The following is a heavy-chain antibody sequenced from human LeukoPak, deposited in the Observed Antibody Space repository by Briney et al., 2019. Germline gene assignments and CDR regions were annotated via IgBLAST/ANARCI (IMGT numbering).Heavy chain of an antibody. D-gene: IGHD7-27*01. CDR1: GFTFTSSA. CDR3: AADRGLGQYYYYGMDV. J-gene: IGHJ6*02. Sequence: SVKVSCKASGFTFTSSAMQWVRQARGQRLEWIGWIVVGSGNTNYAQKFQGRVTITRDMSTSTAYMELSSLRSEDTAVYYCAADRGLGQYYYYGMDVWGQGTTVTVSS. CDR2: IVVGSGNT. V-gene: IGHV1-58*02.